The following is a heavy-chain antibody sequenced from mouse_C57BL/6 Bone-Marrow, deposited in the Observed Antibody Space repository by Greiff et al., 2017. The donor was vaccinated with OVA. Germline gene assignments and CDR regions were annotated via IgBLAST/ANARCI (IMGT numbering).Heavy chain of an antibody. CDR1: GYTFTDYY. CDR2: IYPGSGNT. Sequence: LQESGAELVRPGASVKLSCKASGYTFTDYYINWVKQRPGQGLEWIARIYPGSGNTYYNEKFKGKATLTAEKSSSTAYMQLSSLTSEDSAVYFCARYPYGSSSYYAMDYWGQGTSVTVSS. J-gene: IGHJ4*01. V-gene: IGHV1-76*01. D-gene: IGHD1-1*01. CDR3: ARYPYGSSSYYAMDY.